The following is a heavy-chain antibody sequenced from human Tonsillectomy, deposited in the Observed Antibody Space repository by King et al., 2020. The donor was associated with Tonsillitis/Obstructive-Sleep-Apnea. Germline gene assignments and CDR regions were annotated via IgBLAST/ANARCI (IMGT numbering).Heavy chain of an antibody. V-gene: IGHV3-33*01. CDR1: GFTFSSYG. CDR2: IWYDGSNK. Sequence: VQLVESGGGVVQPGRSLRLSCAASGFTFSSYGMHWVRQAPGKGLEWVAVIWYDGSNKYYADSVKGRFTISRDNSKNTLYLQMNSLRAEDTAGYYCARDDGNLARYFDWFRKFDYWGQGTLVTVSS. CDR3: ARDDGNLARYFDWFRKFDY. D-gene: IGHD3-9*01. J-gene: IGHJ4*02.